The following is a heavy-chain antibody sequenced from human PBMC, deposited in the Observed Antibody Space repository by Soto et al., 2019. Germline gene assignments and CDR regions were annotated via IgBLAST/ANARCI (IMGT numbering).Heavy chain of an antibody. Sequence: PGGSLRLSCTASGFTFRSYWMNWVRQAPGKGLEWVAHLKNDGSEKYYMDPVKGRFTISRDNARNSLYLQMNSLRAEDTAVYFCARVGDNWDYVSEFHFGMDVWGRGTTVTVSS. CDR3: ARVGDNWDYVSEFHFGMDV. CDR1: GFTFRSYW. V-gene: IGHV3-7*03. J-gene: IGHJ6*02. D-gene: IGHD1-7*01. CDR2: LKNDGSEK.